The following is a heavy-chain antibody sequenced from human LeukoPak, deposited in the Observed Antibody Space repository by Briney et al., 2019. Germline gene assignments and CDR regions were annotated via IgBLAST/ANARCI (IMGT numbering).Heavy chain of an antibody. Sequence: PSETLSLTCTVSGGSISSHYWSWIRQPPGKGLEGIGYIYYSGSTNYNPSLKSRVTISVDTSKNQFSLKLSSVTAADTAVYYCARGYCSSTSCRTDFDYWGQGTLVTVSS. CDR2: IYYSGST. CDR1: GGSISSHY. V-gene: IGHV4-59*11. J-gene: IGHJ4*02. D-gene: IGHD2-2*01. CDR3: ARGYCSSTSCRTDFDY.